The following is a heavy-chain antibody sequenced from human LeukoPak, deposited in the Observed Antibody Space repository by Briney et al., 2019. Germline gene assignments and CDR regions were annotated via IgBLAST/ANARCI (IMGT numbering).Heavy chain of an antibody. D-gene: IGHD3-16*01. Sequence: PSETLSLTCTVSGSSISSGGYYWGWIRQPPGKGLEWIGSIYYSGSTYYNPSLNSRVAISVETSENQFSLKLSSVPAAETAVYYCASPGGGPTDYWGQGTLVTVSS. CDR1: GSSISSGGYY. V-gene: IGHV4-39*01. J-gene: IGHJ4*02. CDR3: ASPGGGPTDY. CDR2: IYYSGST.